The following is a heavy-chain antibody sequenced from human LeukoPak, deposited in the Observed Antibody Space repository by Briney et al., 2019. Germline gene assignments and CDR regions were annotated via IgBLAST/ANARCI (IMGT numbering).Heavy chain of an antibody. J-gene: IGHJ4*02. CDR2: ISSSGSTI. D-gene: IGHD1-26*01. CDR1: GFTFSSYE. CDR3: ASVMGATGY. Sequence: GGSLSLSCAASGFTFSSYEMNWVRQAPGKGLEWVSYISSSGSTIYYADSVKGRFTISRDNAKNSLYLPMNSLRADDAAVYYCASVMGATGYWGQGTLVTVSS. V-gene: IGHV3-48*03.